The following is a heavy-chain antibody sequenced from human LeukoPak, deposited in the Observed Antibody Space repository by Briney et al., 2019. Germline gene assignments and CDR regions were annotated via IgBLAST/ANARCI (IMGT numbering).Heavy chain of an antibody. CDR2: INPNSGVT. J-gene: IGHJ6*03. V-gene: IGHV1-2*02. CDR3: ARGPSTNHDYGDLYYYYYYMDV. Sequence: ASVKVSCKASGYTFTTCHMHWVRQAPGQGLEWMGWINPNSGVTNYAQKFQGRVTMTRDTSISTAYMELSRLRSDDTAVYYCARGPSTNHDYGDLYYYYYYMDVWGKGTTVTVSS. CDR1: GYTFTTCH. D-gene: IGHD4-17*01.